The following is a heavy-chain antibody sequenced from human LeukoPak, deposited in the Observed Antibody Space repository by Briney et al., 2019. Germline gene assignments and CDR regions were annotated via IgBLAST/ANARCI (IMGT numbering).Heavy chain of an antibody. D-gene: IGHD3-22*01. CDR3: ARLYYYDSSGPPL. V-gene: IGHV4-39*01. J-gene: IGHJ4*02. CDR2: IYYTGRT. Sequence: SEPLSLTCTVSGGSTSSSSYYWGWIRQPPGKGLEWIGNIYYTGRTYYNPSLKSRVTISVDTSKNQFSLKLSSVSAADTAVYYCARLYYYDSSGPPLWGQGTLVTVSS. CDR1: GGSTSSSSYY.